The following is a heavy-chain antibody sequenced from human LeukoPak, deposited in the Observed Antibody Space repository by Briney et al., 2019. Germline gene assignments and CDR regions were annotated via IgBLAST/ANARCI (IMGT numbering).Heavy chain of an antibody. V-gene: IGHV3-48*03. J-gene: IGHJ6*03. CDR3: ARVPRYCSSTSCLYYYMDV. CDR1: GFTFSSYE. CDR2: ISSSGSTI. D-gene: IGHD2-2*01. Sequence: GGSLRLSCAASGFTFSSYEMNWVRQAPGKGLEWVSYISSSGSTIYYADSVKVRFTISRDNAKNSLYLQMNSLRAEDTAVYYCARVPRYCSSTSCLYYYMDVWGKGTTVTVSS.